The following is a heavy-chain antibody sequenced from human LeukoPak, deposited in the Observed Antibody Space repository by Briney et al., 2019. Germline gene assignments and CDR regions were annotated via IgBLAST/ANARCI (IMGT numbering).Heavy chain of an antibody. J-gene: IGHJ4*02. D-gene: IGHD6-19*01. V-gene: IGHV3-48*03. Sequence: GGSLRLSCAASGFTFSSYEMNWVSQAPGKGLEWVSYISSGSTIYDADSVKGRFTISRDNAKNSLYLQMNSLRAEDTAVYYCARESIAVAGAPFDYWGQGTLVTVSS. CDR3: ARESIAVAGAPFDY. CDR1: GFTFSSYE. CDR2: ISSGSTI.